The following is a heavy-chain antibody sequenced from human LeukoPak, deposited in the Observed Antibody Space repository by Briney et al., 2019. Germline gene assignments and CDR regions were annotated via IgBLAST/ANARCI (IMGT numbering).Heavy chain of an antibody. CDR1: GGSISSGDYY. J-gene: IGHJ5*02. CDR2: IYYSGST. Sequence: SETLSLTCTVSGGSISSGDYYWSWIRQPPGKGLEWIGYIYYSGSTYYNPSLKSRVTISVDTSKNQFSLKLSSVTAADTAVYYCAGRSVLWFGEFLEGQNWFDPWGQGTLVTVSS. D-gene: IGHD3-10*01. V-gene: IGHV4-30-4*01. CDR3: AGRSVLWFGEFLEGQNWFDP.